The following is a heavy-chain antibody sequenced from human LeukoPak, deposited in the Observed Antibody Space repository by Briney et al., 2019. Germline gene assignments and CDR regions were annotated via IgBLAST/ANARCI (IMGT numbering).Heavy chain of an antibody. CDR2: ISAYNGNT. D-gene: IGHD5-18*01. V-gene: IGHV1-18*01. J-gene: IGHJ4*02. Sequence: ASVKVSCKASGYTFTSYGISWVRQAPGQGLEWMGWISAYNGNTNYAQKLQGRVTMTTDTSTSTACMELRSLRSDDTAVYYCASGYGYGKFDYWGQGTLVTVSS. CDR3: ASGYGYGKFDY. CDR1: GYTFTSYG.